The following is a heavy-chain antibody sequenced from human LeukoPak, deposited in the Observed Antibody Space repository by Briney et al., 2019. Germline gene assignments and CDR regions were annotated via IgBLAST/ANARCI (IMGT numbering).Heavy chain of an antibody. CDR2: INPNSGGT. Sequence: ASVKVSCKASAYTFTGYYMHWVRQAPGQGLEWMGWINPNSGGTNYAQKFQGRVNMIRDTSISTAYMELSRLRSDDTAVYYCARVSLYSFGSPDAFDIWGQGTMVTVSS. CDR1: AYTFTGYY. D-gene: IGHD1-26*01. CDR3: ARVSLYSFGSPDAFDI. V-gene: IGHV1-2*02. J-gene: IGHJ3*02.